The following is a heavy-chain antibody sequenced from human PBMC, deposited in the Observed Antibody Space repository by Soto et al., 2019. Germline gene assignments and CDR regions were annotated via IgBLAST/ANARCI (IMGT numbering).Heavy chain of an antibody. Sequence: ASLKVSCKASGYTFTSYGISWVRQAPGQGLEWMGWISAYNGNTNYAQKLQGRVTMTTDTSTSTAYMELRSLRSDDTAVYYCARAGYSSSWYIESYYYDGMDVWGQGTTVTVSS. CDR1: GYTFTSYG. CDR2: ISAYNGNT. D-gene: IGHD6-13*01. J-gene: IGHJ6*02. V-gene: IGHV1-18*01. CDR3: ARAGYSSSWYIESYYYDGMDV.